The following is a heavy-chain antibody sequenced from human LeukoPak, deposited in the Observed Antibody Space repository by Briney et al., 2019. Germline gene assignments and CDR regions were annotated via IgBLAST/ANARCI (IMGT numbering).Heavy chain of an antibody. V-gene: IGHV1-69*13. CDR2: IIPIFGTA. CDR3: AKDSGWFRFDY. Sequence: GASVKVSCKASGGTFSSYAISWVRQAPGQGLEWMGGIIPIFGTANYAQKFQGRVTITADESTSTAYMELSSLRAEDTAVYYCAKDSGWFRFDYWGQGTLVTVSS. D-gene: IGHD6-13*01. CDR1: GGTFSSYA. J-gene: IGHJ4*02.